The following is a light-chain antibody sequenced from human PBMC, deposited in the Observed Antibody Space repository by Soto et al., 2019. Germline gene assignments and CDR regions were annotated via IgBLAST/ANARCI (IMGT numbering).Light chain of an antibody. J-gene: IGLJ1*01. CDR1: SSDVGSYNL. CDR2: EGS. V-gene: IGLV2-23*03. CDR3: CSYAGSSTFDV. Sequence: QSALTQPASVAGSPGQSITISCTGTSSDVGSYNLVSWYPQHPGKAPKLMIYEGSKRPSGVSNRFSGSKSGNTASLTISGIQAEDAADYYCCSYAGSSTFDVFGTGTKVTVL.